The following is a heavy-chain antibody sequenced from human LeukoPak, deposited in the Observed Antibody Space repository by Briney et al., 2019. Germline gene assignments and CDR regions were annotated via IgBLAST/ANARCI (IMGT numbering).Heavy chain of an antibody. J-gene: IGHJ4*02. CDR3: ARDLGGYQLPTYYFDY. CDR1: GFTFSSYG. Sequence: GGSLRLSCAASGFTFSSYGMHWVRQAPGKGLEWVAVISYDGSNKYYADSVKGRFTISRDNSKNTLYLQMNSLRAEDTAVYYCARDLGGYQLPTYYFDYWGQGTLVTVSS. CDR2: ISYDGSNK. D-gene: IGHD2-2*01. V-gene: IGHV3-30*19.